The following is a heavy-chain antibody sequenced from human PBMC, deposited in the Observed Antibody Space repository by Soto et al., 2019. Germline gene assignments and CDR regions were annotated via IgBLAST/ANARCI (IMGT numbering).Heavy chain of an antibody. J-gene: IGHJ6*03. V-gene: IGHV4-39*01. D-gene: IGHD1-20*01. CDR3: ASMKYNWNPWYYYMDV. Sequence: SETLSLTCTVSGGSISSSSYYWGWIRQPPGKGLEWIGSSYYSGSTYYNPSLKSRVTISVDTSKNQFSLKLSSVTAADTAVYYCASMKYNWNPWYYYMDVWGKGTTVTVSS. CDR1: GGSISSSSYY. CDR2: SYYSGST.